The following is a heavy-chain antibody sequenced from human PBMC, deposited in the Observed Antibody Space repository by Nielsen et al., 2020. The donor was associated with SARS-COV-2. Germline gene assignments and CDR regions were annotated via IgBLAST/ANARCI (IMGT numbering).Heavy chain of an antibody. Sequence: SATLSLTCAVSGGSVSRNDWLTWVRQSPGKGLDGIGEVSHSWSINYNPSLKSPVTLSMDKSKRQFSLRLTSVSAADTAVYFCSRGDLVVVPSPILGLGPFFYYFYLDV. CDR2: VSHSWSI. CDR3: SRGDLVVVPSPILGLGPFFYYFYLDV. J-gene: IGHJ6*03. D-gene: IGHD2-2*01. CDR1: GGSVSRNDW. V-gene: IGHV4-4*02.